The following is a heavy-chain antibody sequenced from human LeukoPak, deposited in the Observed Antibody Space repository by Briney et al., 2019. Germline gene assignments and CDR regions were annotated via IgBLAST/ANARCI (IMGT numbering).Heavy chain of an antibody. CDR1: GFTFSSYS. V-gene: IGHV3-21*01. CDR3: ARDTYYDFWSGYDPFDY. CDR2: ISSSSSYI. D-gene: IGHD3-3*01. J-gene: IGHJ4*02. Sequence: GGSLRLSCAASGFTFSSYSMNWVRQAPGKGLEWVSSISSSSSYIYYADSVKGRFTISRDNAKNSLDLQMNSLRAEDTAVYYCARDTYYDFWSGYDPFDYWGQGTLVTVSS.